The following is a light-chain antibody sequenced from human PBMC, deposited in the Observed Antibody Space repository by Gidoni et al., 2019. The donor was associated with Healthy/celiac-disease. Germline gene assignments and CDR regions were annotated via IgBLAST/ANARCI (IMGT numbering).Light chain of an antibody. V-gene: IGLV1-47*01. CDR1: SSNIGSTY. CDR2: RNN. Sequence: QSVLTQPPSASGTPGPRVTISCSGSSSNIGSTYVYWYQQLPGTAPKLLIYRNNQRPSGVPSRFSGSKSGTSASLAISGLRSEDEADYYCAAWDDSLSGPWVFGGGTKLTV. CDR3: AAWDDSLSGPWV. J-gene: IGLJ3*02.